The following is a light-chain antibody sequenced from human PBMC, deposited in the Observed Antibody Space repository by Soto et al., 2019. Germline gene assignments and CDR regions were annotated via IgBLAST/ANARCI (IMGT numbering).Light chain of an antibody. J-gene: IGLJ2*01. CDR1: SSDVGGYNS. V-gene: IGLV2-14*01. CDR3: TSYTSSGTLV. Sequence: ALTQPASVSGSPGQSITISCTGTSSDVGGYNSVSWYQKHPGKAPKLMIYDVTNRPSGVSNRFSGSKSGNTASLTISGLQAEDEADYYCTSYTSSGTLVFGGGTKLTVL. CDR2: DVT.